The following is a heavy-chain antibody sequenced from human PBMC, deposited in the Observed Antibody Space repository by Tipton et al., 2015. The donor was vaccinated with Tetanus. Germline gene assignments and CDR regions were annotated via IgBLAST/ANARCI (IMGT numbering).Heavy chain of an antibody. CDR1: GDSVSSNSAA. J-gene: IGHJ6*02. Sequence: GLVKSSQTLSLTCAISGDSVSSNSAAWSWIRQSPSRGLEWLGRTYYRSKWYNDYAVSVKSRITINPDTSKNQFSLQLNSVTPEDTAVYYCARAHDLYYYGMDVWGQGTTVTVSS. V-gene: IGHV6-1*01. CDR3: ARAHDLYYYGMDV. D-gene: IGHD1-1*01. CDR2: TYYRSKWYN.